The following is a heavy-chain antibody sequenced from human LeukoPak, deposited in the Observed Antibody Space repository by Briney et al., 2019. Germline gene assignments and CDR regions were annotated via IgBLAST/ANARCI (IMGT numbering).Heavy chain of an antibody. CDR3: ARGYIGRGTYYYYYMDV. CDR2: ISYSGST. V-gene: IGHV4-61*01. Sequence: SQTLSLTCTVSGGSISSGSYYWNWIRQPPGKGLEWIGYISYSGSTNYNPSLRSRVTISVDTSENQFSLKLNSVTAADTAVYYCARGYIGRGTYYYYYMDVWGKGTTVTVSS. D-gene: IGHD3-16*01. J-gene: IGHJ6*03. CDR1: GGSISSGSYY.